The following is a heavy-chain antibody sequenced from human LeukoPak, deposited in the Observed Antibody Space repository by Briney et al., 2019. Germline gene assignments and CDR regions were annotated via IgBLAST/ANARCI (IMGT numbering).Heavy chain of an antibody. V-gene: IGHV3-11*04. CDR1: GFTFSDYY. J-gene: IGHJ4*02. Sequence: NPGGSLRLSCAASGFTFSDYYMSCIRQAPGKGLEWVSYINSGSSFMFYADSVKGRFTVSRDNAKKTLYLQMNSLRAEDTAVYYCARDSGYDYWSALYAPTLDYWGQGILVSVSS. CDR3: ARDSGYDYWSALYAPTLDY. CDR2: INSGSSFM. D-gene: IGHD3-3*01.